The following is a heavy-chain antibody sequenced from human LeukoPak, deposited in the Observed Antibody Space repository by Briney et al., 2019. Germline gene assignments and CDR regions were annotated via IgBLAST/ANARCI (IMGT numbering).Heavy chain of an antibody. Sequence: GGSLRLSCVASGFTLSSRDWMTWVRQAPGKGLEWVANIKQDGSEKNYVDSVKGRFTVSRDNSKNTLYLQMNSLRVEDTAVYYCAKNQHRGYDFDAFDIWGQGTMVTVSS. J-gene: IGHJ3*02. CDR3: AKNQHRGYDFDAFDI. V-gene: IGHV3-7*03. D-gene: IGHD5-12*01. CDR2: IKQDGSEK. CDR1: GFTLSSRDW.